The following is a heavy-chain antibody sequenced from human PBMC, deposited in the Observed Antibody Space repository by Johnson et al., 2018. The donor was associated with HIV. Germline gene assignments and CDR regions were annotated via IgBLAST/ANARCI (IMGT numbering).Heavy chain of an antibody. CDR3: AKDIVGGELVYAFDF. V-gene: IGHV3-20*04. D-gene: IGHD3-16*01. CDR1: GFTYDDYG. CDR2: INWNGGNI. J-gene: IGHJ3*01. Sequence: VQLVESGGGVVRPGGSLRLSCEASGFTYDDYGMSSVRQAPGKGLEWVSGINWNGGNIAYADSVKGRFTISRDNAKNSLYLKMNSLRTEDTAVYYCAKDIVGGELVYAFDFWGQGTMVTVSS.